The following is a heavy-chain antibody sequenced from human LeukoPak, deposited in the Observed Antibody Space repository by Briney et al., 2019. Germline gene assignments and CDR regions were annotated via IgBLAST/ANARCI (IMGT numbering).Heavy chain of an antibody. CDR3: ANRKPGNDY. Sequence: SEALSLTCTISAGSVSDYYWSWIRQSPGRGLEWIGYIYHTGSASYSPSLSSRVTISAYTAQHQFSLKLNSVTAADTAVYYCANRKPGNDYWGQGTLVTVSS. CDR2: IYHTGSA. D-gene: IGHD7-27*01. V-gene: IGHV4-59*02. J-gene: IGHJ4*02. CDR1: AGSVSDYY.